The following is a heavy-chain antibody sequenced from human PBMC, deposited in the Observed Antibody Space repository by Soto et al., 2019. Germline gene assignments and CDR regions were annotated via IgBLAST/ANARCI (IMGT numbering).Heavy chain of an antibody. CDR2: INPNSGGT. J-gene: IGHJ6*02. Sequence: ASVKVSCKASGYTFTGYYMHWVRQAPGQGLEWMGWINPNSGGTNYAQKFQGWVTMTRDTSISTAYMELSRLRSDDTAVYYCARDRKTAAGYYYYGMDVWGQGTTVTVSS. V-gene: IGHV1-2*04. D-gene: IGHD6-13*01. CDR3: ARDRKTAAGYYYYGMDV. CDR1: GYTFTGYY.